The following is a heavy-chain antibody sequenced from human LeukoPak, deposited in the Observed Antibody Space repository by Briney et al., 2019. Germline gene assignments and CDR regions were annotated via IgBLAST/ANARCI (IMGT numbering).Heavy chain of an antibody. CDR3: ASWNIENT. J-gene: IGHJ3*02. Sequence: GASVKVSCKASGYTFTGYYMHWVRQAPGQGFEWMGWINPNSGDTQYAQKFQGRFTMTRDTSTNTAYMELRRLRSDDTAMYFCASWNIENTWGRGTLVTVSS. D-gene: IGHD1/OR15-1a*01. CDR2: INPNSGDT. CDR1: GYTFTGYY. V-gene: IGHV1-2*02.